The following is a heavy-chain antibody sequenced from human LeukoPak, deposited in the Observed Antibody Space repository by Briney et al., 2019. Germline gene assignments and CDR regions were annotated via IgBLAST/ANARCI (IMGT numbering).Heavy chain of an antibody. D-gene: IGHD4/OR15-4a*01. CDR2: INPSGGST. CDR3: AESSAVDYLGY. Sequence: ASVKVSCKASGYTFTGYYMHWVRQARGQGLEWMGIINPSGGSTSYAQKFQGKVTVTRDMYTSTVYMELSSLRSDDTAVYYCAESSAVDYLGYWGQGTLVTVSS. CDR1: GYTFTGYY. V-gene: IGHV1-46*01. J-gene: IGHJ4*02.